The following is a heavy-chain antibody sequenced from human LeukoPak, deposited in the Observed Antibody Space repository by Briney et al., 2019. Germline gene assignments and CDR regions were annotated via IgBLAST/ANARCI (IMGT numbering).Heavy chain of an antibody. V-gene: IGHV3-7*01. Sequence: GGSLRLSCAASGFTFSTYWMSWVRQAPGEGLEWVANIKQDGSEKYCVDSLKGRFTIFRDNAESSLYLQMNSLRAEDTAVYYCARVGAVAGTSYFDQWGQGTLVTVSS. D-gene: IGHD6-19*01. CDR2: IKQDGSEK. J-gene: IGHJ4*02. CDR1: GFTFSTYW. CDR3: ARVGAVAGTSYFDQ.